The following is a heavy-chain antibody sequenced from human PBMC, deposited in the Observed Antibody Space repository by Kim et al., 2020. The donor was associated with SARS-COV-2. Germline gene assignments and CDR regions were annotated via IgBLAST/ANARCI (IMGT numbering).Heavy chain of an antibody. Sequence: GGSLRLSCAASGFTFSSYSMNWVRQAPGKGLEWVSSISSSSSYIYYADSVKGRFTISRDNAKNSLYLQMNSLRAEDTAVYYCARARYGGIASYYGMDVWGQGTTVTVSS. CDR3: ARARYGGIASYYGMDV. CDR1: GFTFSSYS. J-gene: IGHJ6*02. V-gene: IGHV3-21*01. CDR2: ISSSSSYI. D-gene: IGHD4-17*01.